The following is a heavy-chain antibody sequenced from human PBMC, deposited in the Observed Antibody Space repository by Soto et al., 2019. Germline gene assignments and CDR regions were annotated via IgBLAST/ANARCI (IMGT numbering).Heavy chain of an antibody. Sequence: QVQLVESGGGVVQPGKSLRLSCAASGFTFNDYGMHWVRQAPGKGLEWVAVIWYDGSHQYYADSVKGRFTISRDKSKNTLYLQMASLRAEDTAVYYCAKERDYYGSGSFVYYGMDVWGQGTTVTVSS. CDR1: GFTFNDYG. CDR3: AKERDYYGSGSFVYYGMDV. CDR2: IWYDGSHQ. J-gene: IGHJ6*02. D-gene: IGHD3-10*01. V-gene: IGHV3-33*03.